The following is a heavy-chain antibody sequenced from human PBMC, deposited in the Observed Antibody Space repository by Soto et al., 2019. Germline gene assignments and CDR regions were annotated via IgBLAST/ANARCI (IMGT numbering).Heavy chain of an antibody. CDR1: GFTFSSYA. V-gene: IGHV3-30-3*01. Sequence: QVQLVESGGGVVQPGRSLRLSCAASGFTFSSYAMHWVRQAPGKGLEWVAVISYDGSNKYYADSVKGRFNISRDNSKNTLYLQMNSLRAEDTAVYYCARDPMGRDYGSGTYYFDYWGQGTLVTVSS. CDR2: ISYDGSNK. CDR3: ARDPMGRDYGSGTYYFDY. D-gene: IGHD3-10*01. J-gene: IGHJ4*02.